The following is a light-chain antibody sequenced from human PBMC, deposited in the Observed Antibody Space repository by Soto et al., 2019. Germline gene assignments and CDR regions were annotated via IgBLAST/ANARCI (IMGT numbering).Light chain of an antibody. CDR3: QQYSRYWT. CDR1: QNIGYW. CDR2: KTS. V-gene: IGKV1-5*03. Sequence: DIQMTQSPPTVSAFVGYRVTFSCRASQNIGYWLAWYQQKPGQAPVLLIEKTSSLQSGVASRFYGSGSGTDFTLTITSLQTDDVGTYYCQQYSRYWTFGPGTKV. J-gene: IGKJ1*01.